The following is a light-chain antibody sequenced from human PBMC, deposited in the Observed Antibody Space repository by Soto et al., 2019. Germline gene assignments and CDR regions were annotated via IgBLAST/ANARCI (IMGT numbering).Light chain of an antibody. V-gene: IGLV2-14*01. CDR2: DVS. CDR3: SSYTSSSTLVV. CDR1: SSYVGGYNY. Sequence: QSALTQPASVSGSPGQSITISCTGTSSYVGGYNYVSWYQQHPGKAPKLMIYDVSNRPSGVSNRFSGSKSGNTASLTISGLQAEDEADYYCSSYTSSSTLVVFGGGTKLSGL. J-gene: IGLJ2*01.